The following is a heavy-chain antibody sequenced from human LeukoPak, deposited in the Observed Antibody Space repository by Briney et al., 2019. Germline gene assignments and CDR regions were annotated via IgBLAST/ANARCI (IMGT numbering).Heavy chain of an antibody. Sequence: SETLSLTCTVSGGSISSSSYYWSWIRQPPGKGLEWIGYIYYSGSTNYNPSLKSRVTISVDTSKNQFSLKLSSVTAADTAVYYCARGEDFDYWGQGTLVTVSS. CDR3: ARGEDFDY. CDR2: IYYSGST. CDR1: GGSISSSSYY. J-gene: IGHJ4*02. V-gene: IGHV4-61*01.